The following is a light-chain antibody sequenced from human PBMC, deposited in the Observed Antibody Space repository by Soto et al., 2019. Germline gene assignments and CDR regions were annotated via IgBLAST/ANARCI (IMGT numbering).Light chain of an antibody. J-gene: IGKJ2*02. CDR1: QSVSSN. Sequence: EIVMTQSPATLSVSPGERATLSCRASQSVSSNLAWYQQKPGQAPRLLIYGASTRATGIPARFSGSGSGTXSTLTISSLQSEDFAAYYCHQYNNWPPSTLHQG. CDR3: HQYNNWPPST. CDR2: GAS. V-gene: IGKV3-15*01.